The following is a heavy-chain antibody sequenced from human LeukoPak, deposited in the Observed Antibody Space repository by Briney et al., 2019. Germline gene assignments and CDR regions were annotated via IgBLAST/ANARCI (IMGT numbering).Heavy chain of an antibody. Sequence: PSETLSLTCAVYGGSFSGYYWSWIRQPPGKGLEWIGEINHSGSTNYNTSLKSRVTISVDTSKNQFSLELSSVTAADTAVYYCARGRGYDSSGYDYWGQGTLVTVSS. D-gene: IGHD3-22*01. CDR1: GGSFSGYY. V-gene: IGHV4-34*01. J-gene: IGHJ4*02. CDR3: ARGRGYDSSGYDY. CDR2: INHSGST.